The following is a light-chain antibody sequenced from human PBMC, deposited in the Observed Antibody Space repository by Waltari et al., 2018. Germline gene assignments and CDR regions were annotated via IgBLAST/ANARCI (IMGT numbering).Light chain of an antibody. CDR2: YAS. Sequence: SYVLPQPPSVAAAPGETARVTCGGNNIERKSVHWYQQKPGQAPVLVISYASDRPSGIPGRFSGSNSGDTATLTISRVEAGDEADYYCQVWDANTDPGVFGTGTEVTVL. J-gene: IGLJ1*01. CDR1: NIERKS. V-gene: IGLV3-21*01. CDR3: QVWDANTDPGV.